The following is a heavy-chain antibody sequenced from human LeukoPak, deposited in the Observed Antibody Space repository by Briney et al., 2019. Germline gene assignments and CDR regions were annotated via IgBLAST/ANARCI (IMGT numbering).Heavy chain of an antibody. J-gene: IGHJ6*03. CDR2: INPSGGST. CDR3: ARVGYSSGWYSRDDYYYYYMDV. V-gene: IGHV1-46*01. CDR1: GYTFTSYY. D-gene: IGHD6-19*01. Sequence: ASVKVSCKASGYTFTSYYMHWVRQAPGQGLEWMGIINPSGGSTNYAQKFQGRVTITADESTSTAYMELSSLRSEDTAVYYCARVGYSSGWYSRDDYYYYYMDVWGKGTTVTISS.